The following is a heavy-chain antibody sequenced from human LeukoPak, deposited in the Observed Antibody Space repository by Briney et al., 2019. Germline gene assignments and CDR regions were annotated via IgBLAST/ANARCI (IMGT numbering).Heavy chain of an antibody. CDR1: GFIFSSYD. V-gene: IGHV3-30*03. CDR2: ISYDGSNK. CDR3: ARGDIVATTYFDY. Sequence: PGRSLRLSCAASGFIFSSYDMHWVRQAPGKGLEWVAVISYDGSNKYYADSVKGRFTISRDNSKNTLYLQMNSLRAEDTAVYYCARGDIVATTYFDYWGQGTLVTVSS. J-gene: IGHJ4*02. D-gene: IGHD5-12*01.